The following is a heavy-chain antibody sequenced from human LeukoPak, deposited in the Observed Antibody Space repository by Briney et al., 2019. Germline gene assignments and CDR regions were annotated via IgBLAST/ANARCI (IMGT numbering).Heavy chain of an antibody. D-gene: IGHD1-26*01. CDR3: ARGVGATTGFDY. V-gene: IGHV4-61*02. CDR2: IYTSGST. Sequence: SETLSLTCTVSGGSISSGSYFWSWIRQPAGKGLEWIGRIYTSGSTNYNPSLKSRVTISVDTSKNQFSLKLSSVTAADTAVYYCARGVGATTGFDYWGQGTLVTVSS. CDR1: GGSISSGSYF. J-gene: IGHJ4*02.